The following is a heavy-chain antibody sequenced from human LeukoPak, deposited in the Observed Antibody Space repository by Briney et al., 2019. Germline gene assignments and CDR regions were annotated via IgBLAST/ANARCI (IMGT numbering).Heavy chain of an antibody. CDR1: GFTFTTYW. CDR3: ARKSASGNYPLDY. Sequence: GGSLRLSCVGSGFTFTTYWMSWVRQAPGKGLEWVANIKQDGSEKYYVDSVKGRFTISRGNAKNSLYLQMNSLRAEDTALYYCARKSASGNYPLDYWGQGTLVTVSS. CDR2: IKQDGSEK. D-gene: IGHD3-10*01. V-gene: IGHV3-7*03. J-gene: IGHJ4*02.